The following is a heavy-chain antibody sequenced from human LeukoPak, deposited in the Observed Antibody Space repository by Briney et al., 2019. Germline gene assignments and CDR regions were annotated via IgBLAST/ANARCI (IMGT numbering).Heavy chain of an antibody. Sequence: SETLSLTCTVSGGSISSYYWSWIRQPPGKGLEWIGYIYYSGSTYYNPSLKSRVTISVDTSKNQFSLKLSSVTAADTAVYYCARERTGHYYDSSGYYSGAFDIWGQGTMVTVSS. CDR2: IYYSGST. CDR1: GGSISSYY. J-gene: IGHJ3*02. V-gene: IGHV4-30-4*08. D-gene: IGHD3-22*01. CDR3: ARERTGHYYDSSGYYSGAFDI.